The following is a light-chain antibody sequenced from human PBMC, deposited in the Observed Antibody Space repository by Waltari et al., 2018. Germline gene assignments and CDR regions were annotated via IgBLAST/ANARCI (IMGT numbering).Light chain of an antibody. J-gene: IGLJ3*02. CDR1: TSNMQNPC. CDR3: GTWDMSLSAVWV. CDR2: DNN. Sequence: QSVLTPPPSGSAAPGQKVTISCSGSTSNMQNPCVSWYHPLPGTAPKLLIYDNNKRPSGLPDRFSASKSGTSATVGISGSQTGDEADYFCGTWDMSLSAVWVFGGGTNLTVL. V-gene: IGLV1-51*01.